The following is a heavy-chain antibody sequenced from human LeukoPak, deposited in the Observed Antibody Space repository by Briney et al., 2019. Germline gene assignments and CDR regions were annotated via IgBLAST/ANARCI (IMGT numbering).Heavy chain of an antibody. D-gene: IGHD3-3*01. J-gene: IGHJ4*02. CDR1: GVTFCSYS. CDR3: ARMSGSRLPGY. CDR2: ISSSSSYI. Sequence: GGSLRLSCAASGVTFCSYSMNWVRQAPGKGLEWVSSISSSSSYIYYADSVKGRFTISRDNAKNSLYLQMNSLRAEDTAVYYCARMSGSRLPGYWGQGDLVTVSS. V-gene: IGHV3-21*01.